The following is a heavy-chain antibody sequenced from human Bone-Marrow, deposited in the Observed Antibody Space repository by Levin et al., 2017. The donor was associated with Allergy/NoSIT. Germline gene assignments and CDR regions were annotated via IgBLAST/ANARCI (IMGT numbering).Heavy chain of an antibody. CDR1: AFTFSNYR. D-gene: IGHD4-23*01. Sequence: PGGSLRLSCAASAFTFSNYRMNWVRQAPGKGLEWIAFISRDSGITYYADSVKGRFTISRDNAKNSLYLQMNSLRAEDTAVYFCARDYGGSGDPVFQHWGQGTLVTVSS. CDR3: ARDYGGSGDPVFQH. V-gene: IGHV3-48*01. J-gene: IGHJ1*01. CDR2: ISRDSGIT.